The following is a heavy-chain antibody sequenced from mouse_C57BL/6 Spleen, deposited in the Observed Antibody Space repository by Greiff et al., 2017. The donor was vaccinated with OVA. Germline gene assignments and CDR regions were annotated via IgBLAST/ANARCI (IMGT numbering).Heavy chain of an antibody. Sequence: EVQLQQSGPVLVKPGASVKMTCKASGYTFTDYYMNWVKQSHGKSLEWIGVINPYNGGTSYNQKFKGKATLTVDKSSSTAYMELNSLTSEDSAVYYCATRNYYAMDYWGQGTSVTVSS. CDR3: ATRNYYAMDY. V-gene: IGHV1-19*01. J-gene: IGHJ4*01. CDR1: GYTFTDYY. CDR2: INPYNGGT.